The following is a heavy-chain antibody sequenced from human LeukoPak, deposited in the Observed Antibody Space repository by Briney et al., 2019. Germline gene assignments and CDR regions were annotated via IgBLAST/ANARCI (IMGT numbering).Heavy chain of an antibody. CDR3: ASHDYGDYGTFKY. CDR1: GYTFINYW. CDR2: IYPSDSDP. J-gene: IGHJ4*02. Sequence: GESLKISCKGSGYTFINYWIGWVRQMPGKGPEWMGIIYPSDSDPRYSPSFRGQVTISADKSISTAYLQWSSLEASDTAMYYCASHDYGDYGTFKYWGQGALVTVCS. V-gene: IGHV5-51*01. D-gene: IGHD4-17*01.